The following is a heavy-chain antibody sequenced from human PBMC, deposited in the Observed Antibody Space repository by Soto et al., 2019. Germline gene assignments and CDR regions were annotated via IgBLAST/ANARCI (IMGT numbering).Heavy chain of an antibody. D-gene: IGHD6-19*01. V-gene: IGHV4-31*03. CDR1: GRSVSSGGYY. CDR2: IYHIGSP. Sequence: SETLSLICTVSGRSVSSGGYYWTWIRQHPGRGLEWIGYIYHIGSPYYNPSLESRVTISLDTSKNQFSLNLTSVTAADTAIYYCVRDRALDSSGHWFDTWGQGTLVTVSS. J-gene: IGHJ5*02. CDR3: VRDRALDSSGHWFDT.